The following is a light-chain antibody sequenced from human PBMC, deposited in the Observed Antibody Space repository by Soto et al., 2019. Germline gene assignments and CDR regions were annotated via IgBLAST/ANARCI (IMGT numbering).Light chain of an antibody. V-gene: IGKV4-1*01. Sequence: DIVMTQSPDSLAVSLGERATINCKSSQSVLYSSNNKNYLAWYQQTPGQPPKLLIYWASTRESGVPDRFSGSGSGTDFTLTISTLQAEDVAVYYCQQYYSIPRTFGQGTKVDIK. J-gene: IGKJ1*01. CDR3: QQYYSIPRT. CDR1: QSVLYSSNNKNY. CDR2: WAS.